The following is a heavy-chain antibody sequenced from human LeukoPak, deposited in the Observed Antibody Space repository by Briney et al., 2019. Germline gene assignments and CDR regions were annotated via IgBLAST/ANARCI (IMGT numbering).Heavy chain of an antibody. CDR2: IWYDGSNK. Sequence: GRSLRLSCAASGFTFSSYGMHWVRQAPGKGLEWVAVIWYDGSNKYYADSVKGRFTISRDNSKNTLYLQMNSLRAEDTAVYYCARDNEAAAAFDYWAREPWSPSPQ. D-gene: IGHD6-13*01. J-gene: IGHJ4*02. V-gene: IGHV3-33*01. CDR3: ARDNEAAAAFDY. CDR1: GFTFSSYG.